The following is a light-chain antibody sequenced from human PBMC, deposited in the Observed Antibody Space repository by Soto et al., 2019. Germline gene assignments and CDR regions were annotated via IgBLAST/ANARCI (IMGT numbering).Light chain of an antibody. Sequence: IVLTQSPGTLSLSPGERATLSCRASQTVSRDYLAWYHQRPGQAPRLLIYGASSRATGIPDRFSGSGSGTDFTLTISRLEPEDFAVYYCQQYGSSGTFGQGTKVDIK. J-gene: IGKJ1*01. CDR3: QQYGSSGT. CDR1: QTVSRDY. CDR2: GAS. V-gene: IGKV3-20*01.